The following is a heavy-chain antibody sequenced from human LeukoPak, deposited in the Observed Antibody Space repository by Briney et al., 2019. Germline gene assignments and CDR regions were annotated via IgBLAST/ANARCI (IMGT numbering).Heavy chain of an antibody. CDR1: GFSFSSYA. CDR2: ISYDGSNK. Sequence: RGSLRLSCAAAGFSFSSYAMRWVRQAPGRGRGWVAVISYDGSNKYYADSVKGRFTISRDNSKNTLYLQMNSLRAEDTAVYYCARDAGSSTSSGKYYYYYGMDVWGQGTTVTVSS. J-gene: IGHJ6*02. CDR3: ARDAGSSTSSGKYYYYYGMDV. D-gene: IGHD2-2*01. V-gene: IGHV3-30-3*01.